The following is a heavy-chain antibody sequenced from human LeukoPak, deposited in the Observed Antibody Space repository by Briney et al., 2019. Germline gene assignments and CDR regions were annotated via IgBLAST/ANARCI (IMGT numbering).Heavy chain of an antibody. CDR1: GFTFTSAW. Sequence: GGSLRLSCAAPGFTFTSAWMNWVRQAPGKGLEWLGRIKSKADGGISDYAEPVKGRFTFSRDDSKNTLYLLMNSLKTEDTAVYYCTTTYHYDSSPGSFDYWGQGTLVTVSS. CDR3: TTTYHYDSSPGSFDY. J-gene: IGHJ4*02. D-gene: IGHD3-22*01. CDR2: IKSKADGGIS. V-gene: IGHV3-15*01.